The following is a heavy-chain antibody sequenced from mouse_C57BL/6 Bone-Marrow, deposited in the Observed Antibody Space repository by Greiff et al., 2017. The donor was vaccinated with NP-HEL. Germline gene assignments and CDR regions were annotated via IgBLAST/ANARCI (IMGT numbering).Heavy chain of an antibody. CDR2: ISNGGGST. CDR3: ARHDYINLYYYAMDY. Sequence: EVKLVESGGGLVQPGGSLKLSCAASGFTFSDYYMYWVRQTPEKRLEWVAYISNGGGSTYYPDTVKGRFTISRDNAKNTLYLQMSCLKSEDTAMYYCARHDYINLYYYAMDYWGQGTSVTVSS. CDR1: GFTFSDYY. D-gene: IGHD2-5*01. V-gene: IGHV5-12*01. J-gene: IGHJ4*01.